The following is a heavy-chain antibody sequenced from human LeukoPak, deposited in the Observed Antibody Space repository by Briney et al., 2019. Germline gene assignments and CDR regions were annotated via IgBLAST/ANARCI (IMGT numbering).Heavy chain of an antibody. CDR1: GFTFSSYA. V-gene: IGHV3-23*01. J-gene: IGHJ4*02. CDR3: AKVPRSSLGY. CDR2: ASGSGGST. D-gene: IGHD3-10*01. Sequence: PGGSLRLSCAASGFTFSSYAMSWVRQAPGKGLEWVSYASGSGGSTYYADSVKGRFTISRDNSKNTLYLQMNSLRVEDTAIYYCAKVPRSSLGYWGQGPLVTVSS.